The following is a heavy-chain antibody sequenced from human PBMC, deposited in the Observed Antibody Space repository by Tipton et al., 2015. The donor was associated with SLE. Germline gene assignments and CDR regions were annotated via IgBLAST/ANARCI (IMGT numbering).Heavy chain of an antibody. CDR1: GYSFTSYW. V-gene: IGHV5-51*01. CDR2: IYPGDSDT. J-gene: IGHJ4*02. D-gene: IGHD5-18*01. CDR3: ARQYSYAKGYFDY. Sequence: QLVQSGPEVKKPGESLKISCKGSGYSFTSYWIGWVRQMPGKGLEWMGIIYPGDSDTRYSPSFQGQVTISADKSISTAYLQWSSLKASGAAMYYCARQYSYAKGYFDYWGQGTLVTVSS.